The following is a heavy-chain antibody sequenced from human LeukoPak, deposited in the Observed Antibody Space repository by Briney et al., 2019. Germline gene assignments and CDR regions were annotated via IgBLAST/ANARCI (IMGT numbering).Heavy chain of an antibody. J-gene: IGHJ5*02. Sequence: GGSLRLSWAPSGFTFNNYAMSWVRQAPAKGLEWVSTISGSGGSTYYADSVKGRFTISRDNSRTTLYLQMNSLRAEDTAVYYCAKDRAAPATPYNWFDPWGQGTLVTVSS. CDR1: GFTFNNYA. CDR2: ISGSGGST. D-gene: IGHD6-13*01. CDR3: AKDRAAPATPYNWFDP. V-gene: IGHV3-23*01.